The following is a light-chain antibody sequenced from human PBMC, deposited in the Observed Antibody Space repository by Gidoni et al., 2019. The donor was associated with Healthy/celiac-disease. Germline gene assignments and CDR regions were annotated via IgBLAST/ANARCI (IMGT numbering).Light chain of an antibody. Sequence: SSELTQPPSASVSPGQTASNTCSGATLGGTYACGYQPKPGQPPVLVIYQDSKRLSGIPDRCSGSSSGSTATLTISGAQAMDDANSSCPALYSCAAVFGGGTNLPVL. CDR3: PALYSCAAV. CDR1: TLGGTY. CDR2: QDS. V-gene: IGLV3-1*01. J-gene: IGLJ2*01.